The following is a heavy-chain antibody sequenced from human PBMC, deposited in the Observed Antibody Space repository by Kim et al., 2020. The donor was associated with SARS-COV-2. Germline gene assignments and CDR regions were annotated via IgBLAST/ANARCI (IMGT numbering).Heavy chain of an antibody. D-gene: IGHD6-13*01. CDR3: ARDRCPGIAAAGENWFDP. Sequence: GGSLRLSCAASGFTFDDYGMSWVRQAPGKGLEWVSGINWNGGSTGYADSVKGRFTISRDNAKNSLYLQMNSLRAEDTALYYCARDRCPGIAAAGENWFDPWGQGTLVTVSS. CDR2: INWNGGST. J-gene: IGHJ5*02. V-gene: IGHV3-20*04. CDR1: GFTFDDYG.